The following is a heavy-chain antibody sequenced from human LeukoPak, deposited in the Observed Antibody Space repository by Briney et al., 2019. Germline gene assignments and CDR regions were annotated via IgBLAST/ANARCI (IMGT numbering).Heavy chain of an antibody. CDR3: ARELEAGGSPNFAY. J-gene: IGHJ4*02. V-gene: IGHV3-48*03. D-gene: IGHD6-25*01. CDR2: TSNTGNDK. CDR1: VFTFSTFE. Sequence: SLRLSCAASVFTFSTFEINCGRLAPGKGLEWLSYTSNTGNDKYYADSVKGRFTVTRDNAKSSLYLQMNSMRVEDTAAYYCARELEAGGSPNFAYWGQGTLVTVSS.